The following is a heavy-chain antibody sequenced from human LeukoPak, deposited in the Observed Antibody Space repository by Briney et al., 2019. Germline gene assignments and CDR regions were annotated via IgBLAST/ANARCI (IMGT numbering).Heavy chain of an antibody. Sequence: GGSLRLSCSASKFTFSHYGMHWVRQAPGKGLQWVAVIWSDGTNQYYADSVKGRFTISRDNSNKMVYLQMNSLRADDTGVYYCAKEAQRGFAYSNSLDYWGHGALVIVSS. V-gene: IGHV3-33*06. J-gene: IGHJ4*01. CDR2: IWSDGTNQ. CDR1: KFTFSHYG. CDR3: AKEAQRGFAYSNSLDY. D-gene: IGHD4-11*01.